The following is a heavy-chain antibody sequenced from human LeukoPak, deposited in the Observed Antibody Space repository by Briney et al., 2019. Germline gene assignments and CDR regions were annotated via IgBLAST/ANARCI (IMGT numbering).Heavy chain of an antibody. J-gene: IGHJ6*03. V-gene: IGHV1-8*03. D-gene: IGHD3-22*01. Sequence: ASVKVSCKASGYTFTSYDINWVRQATGQGLEWMGWMNPNSGNTGYAQKFQGRVTITRNTSISTAYMELSSLRSEDTAVYYCARDNENHYYDSSGSFVGFYYYYMDVWGKGTTVTVSS. CDR3: ARDNENHYYDSSGSFVGFYYYYMDV. CDR1: GYTFTSYD. CDR2: MNPNSGNT.